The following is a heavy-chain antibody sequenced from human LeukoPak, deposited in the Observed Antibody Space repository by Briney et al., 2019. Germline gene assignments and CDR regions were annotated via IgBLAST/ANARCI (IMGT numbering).Heavy chain of an antibody. D-gene: IGHD2-2*01. J-gene: IGHJ4*02. CDR1: GFIFSDHY. CDR2: IRNKAQSYST. CDR3: AVSLGVEFRNFDY. Sequence: GGSLRLSCAASGFIFSDHYMDWVRQAPGKGLEWVARIRNKAQSYSTEYAASVKGKFTISRDFSKNSLYLQMSSLTTEDTAMYYCAVSLGVEFRNFDYWGQGILVTVSS. V-gene: IGHV3-72*01.